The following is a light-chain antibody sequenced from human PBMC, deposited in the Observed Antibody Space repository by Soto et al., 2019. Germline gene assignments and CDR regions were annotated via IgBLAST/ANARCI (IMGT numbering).Light chain of an antibody. Sequence: ETVWTQSPGTLSLSPGERATLSCRASQTIRSNYLAWYRQTPGQAPRLLIYGASNRATGIADRFSGSGSGTDFTLIISRLEPEDVALYYCRQYGSSPWTFGQGTKVEIK. J-gene: IGKJ1*01. V-gene: IGKV3-20*01. CDR2: GAS. CDR1: QTIRSNY. CDR3: RQYGSSPWT.